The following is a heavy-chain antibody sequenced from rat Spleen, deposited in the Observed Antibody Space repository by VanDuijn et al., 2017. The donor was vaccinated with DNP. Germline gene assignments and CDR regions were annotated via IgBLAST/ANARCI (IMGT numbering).Heavy chain of an antibody. CDR2: ISYSGST. CDR1: GYSITSNF. CDR3: ARWTRYFDY. V-gene: IGHV3-1*01. J-gene: IGHJ2*01. Sequence: EVHLQESGSGLVKPSQSLSLTCSVTGYSITSNFWGWIRKFPGNKMEYIGHISYSGSTNNNPSLKSRISITRDTSKNHFFLQLNSVTTEDTATYYCARWTRYFDYWGQGVMVTVSS. D-gene: IGHD1-7*01.